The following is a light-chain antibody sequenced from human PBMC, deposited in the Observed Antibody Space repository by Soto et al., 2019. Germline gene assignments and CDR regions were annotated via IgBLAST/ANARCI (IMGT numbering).Light chain of an antibody. CDR2: SNN. V-gene: IGLV1-44*01. J-gene: IGLJ2*01. CDR3: AAWDDSLMGVV. CDR1: SSNIGSNT. Sequence: QAVVTQPPSASGTPGQRVTISCSGSSSNIGSNTVNWYQQLPGTAPKLLIYSNNQRPSGVPDRFSGSKSGTSAYLAISGLQSEDEADYYCAAWDDSLMGVVFGGGTKLTVL.